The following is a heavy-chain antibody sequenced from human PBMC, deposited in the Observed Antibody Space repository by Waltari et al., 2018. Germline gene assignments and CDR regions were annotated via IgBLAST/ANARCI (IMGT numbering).Heavy chain of an antibody. CDR3: ARGITVAALDT. V-gene: IGHV4-30-4*08. CDR1: GGSISSGDYY. J-gene: IGHJ5*02. Sequence: QVQLQESGPGLVKPSQTLSLTCTVYGGSISSGDYYWSWIRQPPGKVMEWIGYISYTGTTHYSPSLRSRVIMSIDTSKTQFSLKLSSVTAADTALYFCARGITVAALDTWGQGTLVTVSS. D-gene: IGHD2-15*01. CDR2: ISYTGTT.